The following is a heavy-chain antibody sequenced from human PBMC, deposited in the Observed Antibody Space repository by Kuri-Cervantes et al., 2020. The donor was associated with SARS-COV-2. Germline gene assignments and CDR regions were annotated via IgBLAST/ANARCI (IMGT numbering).Heavy chain of an antibody. CDR2: ISYDGSNK. Sequence: GESLKISCAASGFTFSSYGMHWVRQAPGKGLEWVAVISYDGSNKYYADSVKGRFTISRDNSKNTLYLQMNSLRAEDTAVYYCAKSGEDGLGTSFDYWGQGTLVTVSS. CDR1: GFTFSSYG. CDR3: AKSGEDGLGTSFDY. J-gene: IGHJ4*02. V-gene: IGHV3-30*18. D-gene: IGHD3-16*01.